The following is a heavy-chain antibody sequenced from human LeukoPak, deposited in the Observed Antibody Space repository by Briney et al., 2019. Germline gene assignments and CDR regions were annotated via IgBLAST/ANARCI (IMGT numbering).Heavy chain of an antibody. Sequence: GASVKVSCKASGYTFTSYDINWVRQATGQGLEWMGWMNPNSGNTGYAQKFQGRVTITRNTSISTAYMELSSLRSEDTAVYYCARFYGGSGYNWFDPWGQGTLVTVSS. CDR3: ARFYGGSGYNWFDP. CDR1: GYTFTSYD. J-gene: IGHJ5*02. CDR2: MNPNSGNT. D-gene: IGHD3-22*01. V-gene: IGHV1-8*03.